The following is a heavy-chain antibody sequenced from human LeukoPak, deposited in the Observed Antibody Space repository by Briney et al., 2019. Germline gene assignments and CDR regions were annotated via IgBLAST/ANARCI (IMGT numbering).Heavy chain of an antibody. J-gene: IGHJ1*01. CDR1: GGSMSRFY. CDR3: ARHGRYSSGWLQD. Sequence: KPSETLSLTFAVSGGSMSRFYWRWIRQPPGKGLEWIGYIYHSGSTNYNPSLKSRVTISVDASKNQFSLNLTSVTAADTAVYYCARHGRYSSGWLQDWGQGTLVTVSS. CDR2: IYHSGST. D-gene: IGHD6-19*01. V-gene: IGHV4-59*08.